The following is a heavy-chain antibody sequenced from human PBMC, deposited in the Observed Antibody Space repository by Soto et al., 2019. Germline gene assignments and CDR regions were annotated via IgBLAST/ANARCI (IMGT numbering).Heavy chain of an antibody. J-gene: IGHJ5*02. CDR2: INHSGST. CDR3: ARTGRGYCSSTSCYHWFDP. Sequence: SETLSLTCAVYGGSFRGYYWSWIRQPPGKGLEWIGEINHSGSTNYNPSLKSRVTISVDTSKNQFSLKLSSVTAADTAVYYCARTGRGYCSSTSCYHWFDPWGQGTLVTVS. CDR1: GGSFRGYY. V-gene: IGHV4-34*01. D-gene: IGHD2-2*01.